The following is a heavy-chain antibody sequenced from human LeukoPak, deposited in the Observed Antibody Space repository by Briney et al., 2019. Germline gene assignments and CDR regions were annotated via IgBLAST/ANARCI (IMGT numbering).Heavy chain of an antibody. V-gene: IGHV3-7*01. D-gene: IGHD6-13*01. CDR2: IKQDGSEK. CDR1: GFTFSTYW. CDR3: ARDSAGNDY. J-gene: IGHJ4*02. Sequence: GGSLRLSCASSGFTFSTYWMSWVRQAPGKGLEWVANIKQDGSEKYYVDSVKGRFTISRDNAKNSLYLQMNSLRAEDTAMYYCARDSAGNDYWGQGTLVTVSS.